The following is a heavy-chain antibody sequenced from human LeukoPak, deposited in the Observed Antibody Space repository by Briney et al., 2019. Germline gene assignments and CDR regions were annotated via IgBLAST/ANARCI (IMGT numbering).Heavy chain of an antibody. V-gene: IGHV1-18*01. D-gene: IGHD6-13*01. CDR3: ARERLTSSWYDY. J-gene: IGHJ4*02. CDR2: ISAYNGNT. Sequence: ASVKVSCKASGYTFTNYGISWVRQAPGQGLEWMGWISAYNGNTNYAQKLQGRVTMITDTSTSTVYMELRSLRSDDTAVYYCARERLTSSWYDYWGQGTLVTVSS. CDR1: GYTFTNYG.